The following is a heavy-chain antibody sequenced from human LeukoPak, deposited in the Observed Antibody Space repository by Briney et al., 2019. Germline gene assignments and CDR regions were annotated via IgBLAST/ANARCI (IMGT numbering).Heavy chain of an antibody. J-gene: IGHJ4*02. V-gene: IGHV5-51*01. CDR2: IYPGVSDT. D-gene: IGHD6-13*01. Sequence: GESLKISCKGSGYTFASYWIGWVRQMPGKGLELMGIIYPGVSDTTYSPSFQGQVTISADKSISTTYLQWSSLQASDTAMYYCARLSSSWYGDYWGQGTLVTVSS. CDR1: GYTFASYW. CDR3: ARLSSSWYGDY.